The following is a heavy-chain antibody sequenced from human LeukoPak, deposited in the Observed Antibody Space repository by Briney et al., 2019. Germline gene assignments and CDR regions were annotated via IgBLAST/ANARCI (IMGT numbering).Heavy chain of an antibody. V-gene: IGHV3-53*01. J-gene: IGHJ6*03. CDR3: ARVLGYCSGGSCSIKGYYYYMDV. CDR1: GFTVSSNY. CDR2: IYSGGST. Sequence: GGSLRLSCAASGFTVSSNYMSWVRQAPGKGLEWVSVIYSGGSTYYADSVKGRFTISRDNSKNTLYLQMNSLRDEDTAVYYCARVLGYCSGGSCSIKGYYYYMDVWGKGTTVTVSS. D-gene: IGHD2-15*01.